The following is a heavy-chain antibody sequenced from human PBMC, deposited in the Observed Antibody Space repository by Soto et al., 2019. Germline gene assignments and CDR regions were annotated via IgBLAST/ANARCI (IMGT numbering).Heavy chain of an antibody. J-gene: IGHJ4*02. V-gene: IGHV4-31*02. CDR3: ARSGYSYGPNPLLY. Sequence: PSETLSVTWTVSGGSISSGGYYWSWIRQHPGKGLEWIGYIYYSGSTYYNPSLKSRVTISVDTSKNQFSLKLSSVTAADTAVYYCARSGYSYGPNPLLYWGQGTLVTVS. CDR1: GGSISSGGYY. CDR2: IYYSGST. D-gene: IGHD5-18*01.